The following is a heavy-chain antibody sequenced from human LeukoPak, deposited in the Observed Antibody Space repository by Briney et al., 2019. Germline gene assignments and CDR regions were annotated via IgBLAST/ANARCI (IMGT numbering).Heavy chain of an antibody. Sequence: ASVKVSCKTSGYTFTSYAMHWVLQAPGQRLEWMGWINAGNGNTKYSQKFQGRVTITRDTSASTAYMELSSLRSEDTAVYYCARGIDILTGYFDYWGQGTLVTVSS. CDR3: ARGIDILTGYFDY. D-gene: IGHD3-9*01. CDR1: GYTFTSYA. V-gene: IGHV1-3*01. CDR2: INAGNGNT. J-gene: IGHJ4*02.